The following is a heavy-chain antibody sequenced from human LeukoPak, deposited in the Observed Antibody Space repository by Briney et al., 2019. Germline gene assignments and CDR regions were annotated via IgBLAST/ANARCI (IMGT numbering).Heavy chain of an antibody. CDR3: ANSLGYCSGGSCYSEYNYLDP. J-gene: IGHJ5*02. Sequence: PSETLSLTCAVYGGSLSGYYWSWIRQPPGKGLEWIGEINHSGSNDYNPSLKSRVTISIDTSKNQFSLKVSSVTAADTAVYYCANSLGYCSGGSCYSEYNYLDPWGQGTLVTVSS. V-gene: IGHV4-34*01. CDR1: GGSLSGYY. CDR2: INHSGSN. D-gene: IGHD2-15*01.